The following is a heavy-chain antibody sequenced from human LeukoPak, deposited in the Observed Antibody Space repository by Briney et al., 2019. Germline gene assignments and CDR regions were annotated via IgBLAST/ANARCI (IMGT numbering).Heavy chain of an antibody. CDR1: GFTFSSYG. Sequence: GGSLRLSCAASGFTFSSYGMHWVRQAPGKGLEWVAVISYDGSNKYYADSVKGRFTISRDNSKNTLYLQMNSLRAEDTAVYYCAKAGSSGYYHGIDYYGMDVWGQGTTVTVSS. D-gene: IGHD3-22*01. J-gene: IGHJ6*02. CDR3: AKAGSSGYYHGIDYYGMDV. CDR2: ISYDGSNK. V-gene: IGHV3-30*18.